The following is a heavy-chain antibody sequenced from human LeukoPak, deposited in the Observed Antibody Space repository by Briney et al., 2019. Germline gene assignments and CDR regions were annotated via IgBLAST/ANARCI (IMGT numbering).Heavy chain of an antibody. Sequence: GGSLRLSCAASGFTFSSYAMSWVRQAPGKGLEWVSAISGSGGSTYYADSVKGRFTISRDNSKNTLYLQMNSLRAEDTAVYYCAKAGDSGSYFAPHPSDYWGQGTLVTVSS. D-gene: IGHD1-26*01. CDR1: GFTFSSYA. J-gene: IGHJ4*02. CDR2: ISGSGGST. CDR3: AKAGDSGSYFAPHPSDY. V-gene: IGHV3-23*01.